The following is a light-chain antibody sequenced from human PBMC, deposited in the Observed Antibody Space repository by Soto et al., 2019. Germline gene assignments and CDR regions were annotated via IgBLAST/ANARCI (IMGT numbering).Light chain of an antibody. CDR1: SSDVGSYNY. J-gene: IGLJ7*01. Sequence: QSALTQPASVSGSPGQSITISCTGTSSDVGSYNYVSWYQQHPGKAPKLMIYEVNNRPSGVSNRFSGSKSGNTASLTISGLQAEDEANYYCSSYTSIGTRVFGGGTQLPVL. CDR3: SSYTSIGTRV. V-gene: IGLV2-14*01. CDR2: EVN.